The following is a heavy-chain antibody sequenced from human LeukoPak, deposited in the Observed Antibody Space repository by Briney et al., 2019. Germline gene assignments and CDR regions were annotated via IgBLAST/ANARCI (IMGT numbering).Heavy chain of an antibody. J-gene: IGHJ5*02. D-gene: IGHD3-3*01. CDR2: INPSGGRT. CDR3: ARAQSLRFTNGESRGASWFDP. Sequence: ASVKVSCKASGYSFTSYYMNWVRQAPGQGLEWLGIINPSGGRTSFAQKFRGRVTMTRDMSTSTVYMELSSLTFEDTAVYFCARAQSLRFTNGESRGASWFDPWGQGTLVTVSS. V-gene: IGHV1-46*01. CDR1: GYSFTSYY.